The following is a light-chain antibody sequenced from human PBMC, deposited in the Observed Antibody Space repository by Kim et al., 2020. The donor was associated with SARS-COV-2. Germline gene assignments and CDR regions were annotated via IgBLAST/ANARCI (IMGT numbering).Light chain of an antibody. J-gene: IGKJ4*01. CDR3: QQRSNWLT. Sequence: EIVLTQSPATLSLSPGERATLSCRTSQSISSHLAWYQQKPGQAPRLLIYDASNRATGIPARFSGSGSGTDFTLTISSLEPEDLAVYYCQQRSNWLTFGGGTKVDIK. V-gene: IGKV3-11*01. CDR1: QSISSH. CDR2: DAS.